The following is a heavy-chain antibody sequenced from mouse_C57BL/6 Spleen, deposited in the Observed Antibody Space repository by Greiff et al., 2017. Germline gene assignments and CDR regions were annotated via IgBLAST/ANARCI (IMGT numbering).Heavy chain of an antibody. D-gene: IGHD1-1*01. CDR2: IYPGDGDT. Sequence: VKLVESGPELVKPGASVKISCKASGYAFSSSWMNWVKQRPGKGLEWIGRIYPGDGDTNYNGKFKGKATLTADTSSSTAYMQLSSLTSEDSAVYFCARRGFDYGSSFFDYWGQGTTLTVSS. CDR3: ARRGFDYGSSFFDY. V-gene: IGHV1-82*01. J-gene: IGHJ2*01. CDR1: GYAFSSSW.